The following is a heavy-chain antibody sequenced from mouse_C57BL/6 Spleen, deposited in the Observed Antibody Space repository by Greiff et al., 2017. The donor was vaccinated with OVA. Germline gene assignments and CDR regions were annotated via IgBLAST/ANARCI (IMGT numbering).Heavy chain of an antibody. V-gene: IGHV2-2*01. CDR2: IWRGGST. CDR3: GREEDDYDGAWFAY. D-gene: IGHD2-4*01. J-gene: IGHJ3*01. Sequence: QVQLQQSGPGLVQPSQSLSLTCTVSGFSLTSYGVHWVRQSPGKGLEWLGVIWRGGSTDYNAAFISRLSRSKDNSKSQVFFKRNSLQADDKAIDYCGREEDDYDGAWFAYWGQGTLVTVSA. CDR1: GFSLTSYG.